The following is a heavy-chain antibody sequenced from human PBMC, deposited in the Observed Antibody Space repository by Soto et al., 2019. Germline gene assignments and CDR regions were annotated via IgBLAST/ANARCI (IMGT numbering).Heavy chain of an antibody. CDR1: GFTFSSYG. V-gene: IGHV3-30*18. J-gene: IGHJ4*02. D-gene: IGHD3-9*01. Sequence: PGGSLRLSCAASGFTFSSYGMHWVRQAPGKGLEWVAVISYDGSNKYYADSVKGRFTISRDNSKNTLYLQMNSLRAEDTALYYCAKDPRLHYDILTGIDYWGQGTLVTVSS. CDR2: ISYDGSNK. CDR3: AKDPRLHYDILTGIDY.